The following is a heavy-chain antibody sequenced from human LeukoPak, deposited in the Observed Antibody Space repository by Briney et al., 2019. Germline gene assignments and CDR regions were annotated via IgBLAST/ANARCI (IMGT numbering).Heavy chain of an antibody. V-gene: IGHV3-23*01. D-gene: IGHD6-19*01. J-gene: IGHJ4*02. CDR3: AKRDRPLWLANYYFDY. Sequence: GGSLRLSCAASGFAFSTYAMFWVRQAPGKGLEWVSSISASGESTYYADSVKGRFTISRDNSKNTLYLQMNSLRAEDTAVYYCAKRDRPLWLANYYFDYWGQGTLVTVSS. CDR1: GFAFSTYA. CDR2: ISASGEST.